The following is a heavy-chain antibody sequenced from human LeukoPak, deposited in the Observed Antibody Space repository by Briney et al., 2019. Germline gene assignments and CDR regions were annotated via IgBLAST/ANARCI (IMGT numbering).Heavy chain of an antibody. J-gene: IGHJ6*03. CDR3: ARGVDSEARSSYYYYYMDV. V-gene: IGHV1-69*06. CDR2: IIPIFGTA. Sequence: SVKVSCKASGGTFSSYAISWVRQAAGQGLEWMGGIIPIFGTANYAQKFQGRVTITADKSTSTAYMELSSLRSEDTAVYYCARGVDSEARSSYYYYYMDVWGKGTTVTVSS. CDR1: GGTFSSYA. D-gene: IGHD3-10*01.